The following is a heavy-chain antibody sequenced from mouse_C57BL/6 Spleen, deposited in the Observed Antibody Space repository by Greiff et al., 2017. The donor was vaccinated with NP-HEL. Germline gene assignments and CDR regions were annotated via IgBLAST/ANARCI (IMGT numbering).Heavy chain of an antibody. V-gene: IGHV1-50*01. CDR2: IDPSDSYT. D-gene: IGHD1-1*01. CDR3: ARSSYYGSSYDYWYFDV. CDR1: GYTFTSYW. Sequence: QVQLQQPGAELVKPGASVKLSCKASGYTFTSYWMQWVKQRPGQGLEWIGEIDPSDSYTNYNQKFKGKATLTVDTSSSTAYMQLSSLTSEDSAVYYCARSSYYGSSYDYWYFDVWGTGTTVTVSS. J-gene: IGHJ1*03.